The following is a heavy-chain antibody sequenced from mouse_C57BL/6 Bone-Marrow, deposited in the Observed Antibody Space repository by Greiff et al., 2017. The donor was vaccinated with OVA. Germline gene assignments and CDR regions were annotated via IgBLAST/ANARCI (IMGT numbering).Heavy chain of an antibody. CDR2: IYPGGVYT. CDR1: GYTFTNYW. J-gene: IGHJ3*01. D-gene: IGHD2-1*01. CDR3: ARGGLYGIFAY. V-gene: IGHV1-63*01. Sequence: QVQLQQSGAELVRPGTSVKMSCKASGYTFTNYWIGWAKQRPGHGLEWIGDIYPGGVYTNYNEKFKGKATLTADQSSSTAYMQSSSLTSEDSAIDYGARGGLYGIFAYWGQGTLVTVSA.